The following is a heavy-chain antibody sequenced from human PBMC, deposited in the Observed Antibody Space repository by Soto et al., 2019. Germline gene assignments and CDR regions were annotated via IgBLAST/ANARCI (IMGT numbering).Heavy chain of an antibody. Sequence: QVQLQESGPGLVKPSQTLSLTCTVSGDSMSSGDNYWSWIRQPPGKGLECIAYIYHSGSAYYNPSFRCRGVISVDPSRNQFCLKLTSVTAADTAVYYCARVSGSGSRRAFDIWGQGTSVTVSS. CDR2: IYHSGSA. CDR1: GDSMSSGDNY. D-gene: IGHD1-26*01. J-gene: IGHJ3*02. V-gene: IGHV4-30-4*08. CDR3: ARVSGSGSRRAFDI.